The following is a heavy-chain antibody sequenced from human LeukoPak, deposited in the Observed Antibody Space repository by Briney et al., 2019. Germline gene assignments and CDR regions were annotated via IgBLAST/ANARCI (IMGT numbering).Heavy chain of an antibody. CDR2: INPNDGGT. J-gene: IGHJ3*02. V-gene: IGHV1-46*04. Sequence: ASVKVSCKASGYNFTTYYVHCVRQAPGQGLEWVGVINPNDGGTISAQKLQDRVTLTRDTSTSTVYVELNSPKPDDTAVYYCARGPLLGYDTNDSGFDIWGQGTLVTVSS. D-gene: IGHD3-16*01. CDR1: GYNFTTYY. CDR3: ARGPLLGYDTNDSGFDI.